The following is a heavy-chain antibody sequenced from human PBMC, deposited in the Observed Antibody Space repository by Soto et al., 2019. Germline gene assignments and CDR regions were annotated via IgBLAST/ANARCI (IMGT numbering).Heavy chain of an antibody. D-gene: IGHD1-26*01. CDR1: GFTFSSYA. V-gene: IGHV3-23*01. CDR3: ARDMSGGTYNYYYGMDV. J-gene: IGHJ6*02. CDR2: ISGSGSPT. Sequence: PGGSLRLSCAASGFTFSSYAMTWVRQAPGRGLEWVSAISGSGSPTYYADSVKGQFTISRDNSKNTLYLQMNSLRADDTAVYYCARDMSGGTYNYYYGMDVWGQGTTVTVSS.